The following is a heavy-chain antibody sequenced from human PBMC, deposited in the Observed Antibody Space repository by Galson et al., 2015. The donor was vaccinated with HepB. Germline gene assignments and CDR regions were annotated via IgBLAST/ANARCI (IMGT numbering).Heavy chain of an antibody. CDR3: ITVPYDTQYYHGMDV. CDR2: IKSKTDGGTT. V-gene: IGHV3-15*01. Sequence: SLRLSCAASGFTFSNTWMSWVRQAPGKGLEWVGRIKSKTDGGTTDYGATVKGRFTISRDDSKNTLYLQMNSLKTEDTAVYYCITVPYDTQYYHGMDVWGQGTTVTVSS. CDR1: GFTFSNTW. J-gene: IGHJ6*02. D-gene: IGHD3-22*01.